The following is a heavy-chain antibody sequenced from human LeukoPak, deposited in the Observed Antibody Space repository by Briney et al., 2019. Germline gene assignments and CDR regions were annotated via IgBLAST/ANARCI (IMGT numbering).Heavy chain of an antibody. Sequence: SETLSLTCTVSGGSISSYYWSWIRQPPGKGLEWIGYIYYSGGTNYNPSLKSRVTTSVDTSKNQLSLKLSSVTAADTAVYYCVRLDYSNFFDYWGQGNLVTVSS. V-gene: IGHV4-59*12. D-gene: IGHD4-11*01. J-gene: IGHJ4*02. CDR3: VRLDYSNFFDY. CDR1: GGSISSYY. CDR2: IYYSGGT.